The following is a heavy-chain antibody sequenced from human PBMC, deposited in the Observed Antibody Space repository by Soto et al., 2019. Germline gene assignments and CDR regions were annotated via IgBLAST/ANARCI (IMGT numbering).Heavy chain of an antibody. CDR3: ARRYCSRADCYSDS. V-gene: IGHV5-10-1*01. D-gene: IGHD2-2*01. J-gene: IGHJ4*02. CDR1: GYTFFSFW. Sequence: DSLKISCHGSGYTFFSFWIVWVRQVPGKGLEWVGRIDPGDSSATYSPTFQGHVTISADRSTRSAYLQWRSLRASDTAIYFCARRYCSRADCYSDSWGQGSLVTVSS. CDR2: IDPGDSSA.